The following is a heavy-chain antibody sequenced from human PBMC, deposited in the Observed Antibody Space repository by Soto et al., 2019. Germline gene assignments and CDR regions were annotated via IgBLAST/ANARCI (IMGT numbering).Heavy chain of an antibody. CDR3: AKYLSSPNFDY. J-gene: IGHJ4*02. Sequence: TGGSLRLSCAASGFNFSNHWMHWVRQRPAEGLEWVSSITGSGGGTYYADSVKGRFTISRDNSKSTLYLQMNSLRAEDTAVYYCAKYLSSPNFDYWGQGTLVTVSS. V-gene: IGHV3-23*01. CDR2: ITGSGGGT. CDR1: GFNFSNHW. D-gene: IGHD6-6*01.